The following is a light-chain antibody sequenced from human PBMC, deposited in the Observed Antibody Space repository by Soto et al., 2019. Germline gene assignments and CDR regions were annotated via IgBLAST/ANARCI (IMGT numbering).Light chain of an antibody. CDR3: QQYNDWPIT. Sequence: EVVLTQSPATLSVSQGERAILSCWASQSVGSLLAWYQQKPGQAPRLLIYRASTRASDTPARFSGSGSGTDFTLTISSLQSEDFAVYYCQQYNDWPITFGQGTRLEIK. V-gene: IGKV3-15*01. J-gene: IGKJ5*01. CDR2: RAS. CDR1: QSVGSL.